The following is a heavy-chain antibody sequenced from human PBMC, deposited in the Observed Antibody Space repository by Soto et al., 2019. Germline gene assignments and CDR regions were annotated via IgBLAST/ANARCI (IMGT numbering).Heavy chain of an antibody. D-gene: IGHD3-10*01. CDR1: GVSISSRDSY. V-gene: IGHV4-39*01. J-gene: IGHJ4*02. Sequence: SETLSLTCTVSGVSISSRDSYWGWMGQPPGKGLEWIGSFHYSGSTYYNPSLKSRVTISVDTSKNQLSLRVTSVTAADTAVYYCARGFGSSHFDYCGQGTLLPVSS. CDR3: ARGFGSSHFDY. CDR2: FHYSGST.